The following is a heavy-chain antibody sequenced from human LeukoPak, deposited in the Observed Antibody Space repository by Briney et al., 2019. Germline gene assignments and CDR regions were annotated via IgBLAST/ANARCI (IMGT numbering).Heavy chain of an antibody. V-gene: IGHV3-9*01. CDR2: ISWVSGSI. Sequence: GGSLRLSCAASGFTFDDYAMHWVRQAPGKGLEWCSGISWVSGSIGYADSVKGRFTISRDNAKNSLYLQRNSLRAEDTALYYWAKAQGALGGVIDYWEQGTLVTVSS. J-gene: IGHJ4*02. D-gene: IGHD3-16*01. CDR3: AKAQGALGGVIDY. CDR1: GFTFDDYA.